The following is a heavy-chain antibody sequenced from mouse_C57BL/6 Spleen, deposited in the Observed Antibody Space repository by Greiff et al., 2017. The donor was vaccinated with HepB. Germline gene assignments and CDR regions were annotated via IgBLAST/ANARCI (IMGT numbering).Heavy chain of an antibody. Sequence: QVQLQQPGAELVRPGSSVKLSCKASGYTFTSYWMDWVKQRPGQGLEWIGNIYPSDSETHYNQKFKDKATLTVDKSSSTAYMQLSSLTSEDSAVYYCARAHITTVVANYAMDYWGQGTSVTVSS. V-gene: IGHV1-61*01. CDR1: GYTFTSYW. J-gene: IGHJ4*01. CDR3: ARAHITTVVANYAMDY. D-gene: IGHD1-1*01. CDR2: IYPSDSET.